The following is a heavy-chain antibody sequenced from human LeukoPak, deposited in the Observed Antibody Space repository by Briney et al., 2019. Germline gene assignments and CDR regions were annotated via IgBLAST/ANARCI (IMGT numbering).Heavy chain of an antibody. J-gene: IGHJ6*03. CDR3: AKDVVPAAKGGNGGYYYYYMDV. Sequence: ASVKVSCKASGDTFSNHDISWVRQPPGQGLEWMGIIIPIIGTANYAQKFQGRVTITTDESTSTAYMELSSLRSEDTAVYYCAKDVVPAAKGGNGGYYYYYMDVGGKGTTVTVSS. CDR1: GDTFSNHD. D-gene: IGHD2-2*01. CDR2: IIPIIGTA. V-gene: IGHV1-69*05.